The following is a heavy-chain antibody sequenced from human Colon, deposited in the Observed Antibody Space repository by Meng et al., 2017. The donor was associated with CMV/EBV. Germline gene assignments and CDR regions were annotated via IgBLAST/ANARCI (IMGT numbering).Heavy chain of an antibody. D-gene: IGHD2-15*01. CDR1: WLSLSTSGVA. CDR3: VHHYRSAWYNWFDP. J-gene: IGHJ5*02. Sequence: SWLSLSTSGVAVGWIRHPPGKALEWLAFVYWTDDKRYRPSLRSRLTITKDTSKNQVVLTMTNMDPEDSATYYCVHHYRSAWYNWFDPWGQGTLVTVSS. V-gene: IGHV2-5*01. CDR2: VYWTDDK.